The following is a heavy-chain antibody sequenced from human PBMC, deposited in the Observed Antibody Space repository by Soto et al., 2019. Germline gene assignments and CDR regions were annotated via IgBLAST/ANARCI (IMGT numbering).Heavy chain of an antibody. V-gene: IGHV3-9*03. Sequence: EVQLVESGGGLVQPGRSLRLSCAASGFTFDDYAMHWVRQAPGKGLEWVSGISWNSCSIGYADSVKGRFTISRDNAKNSLEQQMNSLGDEDLALYYGARTNGLEPWLVDYWGQGTLVTVSS. J-gene: IGHJ4*02. CDR1: GFTFDDYA. D-gene: IGHD6-19*01. CDR2: ISWNSCSI. CDR3: ARTNGLEPWLVDY.